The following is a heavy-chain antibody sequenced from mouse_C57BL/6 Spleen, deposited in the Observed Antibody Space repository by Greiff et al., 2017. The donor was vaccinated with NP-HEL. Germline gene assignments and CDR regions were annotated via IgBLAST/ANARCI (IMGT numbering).Heavy chain of an antibody. V-gene: IGHV2-9-1*01. CDR2: IWTGGGT. CDR1: GFSLTSYA. D-gene: IGHD1-1*01. J-gene: IGHJ1*03. CDR3: ARNYYGSSYVSHWYFDV. Sequence: VHLVESGPGLVAPSQSLSITCTVSGFSLTSYAISWVRQPPGKGLEWLGVIWTGGGTNYNSALKSRLSISKDNSKSQVFLKMNSLQTDDTARYYCARNYYGSSYVSHWYFDVWGTGTTVTVSS.